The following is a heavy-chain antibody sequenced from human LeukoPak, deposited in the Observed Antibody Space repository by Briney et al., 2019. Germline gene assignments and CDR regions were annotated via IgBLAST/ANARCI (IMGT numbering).Heavy chain of an antibody. CDR3: ARFITGPYYFDY. V-gene: IGHV3-48*03. Sequence: HPGGSLRLSCAASGFTFSSYEMNWVRQAPGKGLEWVSYISSSGSTIYYADSVKGRFTISRDNAKNSLYLQMNSLRAEDTAVYYCARFITGPYYFDYWGQGTLVTVSS. J-gene: IGHJ4*02. CDR1: GFTFSSYE. CDR2: ISSSGSTI. D-gene: IGHD3-22*01.